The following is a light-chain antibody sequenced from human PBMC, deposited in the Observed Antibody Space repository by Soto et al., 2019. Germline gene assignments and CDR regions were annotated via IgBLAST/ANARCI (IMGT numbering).Light chain of an antibody. CDR3: ISYTSGTTLFV. CDR1: SSDFGGYNY. J-gene: IGLJ1*01. Sequence: QSALTQPASVSGSPGQSITISCTGTSSDFGGYNYVSWYQHHPGEAPRLLIYDVTNRPSGVSNRFSGSKSGNTASLTISGLQPEDEADYYCISYTSGTTLFVFAPGTKVTVL. CDR2: DVT. V-gene: IGLV2-14*03.